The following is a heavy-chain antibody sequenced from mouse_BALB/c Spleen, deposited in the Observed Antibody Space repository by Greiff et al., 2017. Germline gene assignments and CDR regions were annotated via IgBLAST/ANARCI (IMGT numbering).Heavy chain of an antibody. CDR2: ISYSGST. CDR1: GYSITSDYA. CDR3: ASSYYYGSSYYAMDY. J-gene: IGHJ4*01. V-gene: IGHV3-2*02. D-gene: IGHD1-1*01. Sequence: DVKLVESGPGLVKPSQSLSLTCTVTGYSITSDYAWNWIRQFPGNKLEWMGYISYSGSTSYNPSLKSRISITRDTSKNQFFLQLNSVTTEDTATYYCASSYYYGSSYYAMDYWGQGTSVTVSS.